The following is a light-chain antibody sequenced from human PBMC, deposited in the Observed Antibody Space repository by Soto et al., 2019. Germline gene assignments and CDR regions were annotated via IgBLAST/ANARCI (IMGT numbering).Light chain of an antibody. V-gene: IGLV4-69*01. Sequence: QSVLTQSPSASASLGASVKLTCTLSSRHSSYAIAWHQQQPDKGPRYLLKLNSDGSHSKGDGIPDRSSGSSSGAERYLTVSRLQSEDEADYYCQTWGTGLQVFGGGTKLTVL. CDR1: SRHSSYA. CDR3: QTWGTGLQV. CDR2: LNSDGSH. J-gene: IGLJ2*01.